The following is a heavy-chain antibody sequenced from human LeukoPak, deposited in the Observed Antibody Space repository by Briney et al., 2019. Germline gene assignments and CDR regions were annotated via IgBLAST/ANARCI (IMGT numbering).Heavy chain of an antibody. CDR3: AKDWSVHWVRGVFDY. D-gene: IGHD3-10*01. V-gene: IGHV3-30*18. CDR2: VSYDGSNK. CDR1: GFTFSSYG. J-gene: IGHJ4*02. Sequence: PGRSLRLSCAASGFTFSSYGMHWVRQAPGKGLEWVAVVSYDGSNKYYVDSVKGRFTISRDNSKNTLYLQMNSLRAEDTAVYYCAKDWSVHWVRGVFDYWGQGTLVTVSS.